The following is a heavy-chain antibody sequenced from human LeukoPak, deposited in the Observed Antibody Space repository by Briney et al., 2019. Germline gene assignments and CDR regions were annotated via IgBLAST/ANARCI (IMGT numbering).Heavy chain of an antibody. D-gene: IGHD3-16*01. V-gene: IGHV4-59*12. CDR2: IYYSGRT. CDR1: GGSISSYY. CDR3: ARDRLSLGAFDI. Sequence: SETLSLTCTVSGGSISSYYWNWIRQPPGKGLEWIGYIYYSGRTNYNPSLKSRVTMSVDTSKNQFSLRLSSLTAADTAVYYCARDRLSLGAFDIWGQGTMVTVSS. J-gene: IGHJ3*02.